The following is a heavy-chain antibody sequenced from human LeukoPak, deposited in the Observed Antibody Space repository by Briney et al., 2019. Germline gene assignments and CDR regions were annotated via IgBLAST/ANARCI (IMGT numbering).Heavy chain of an antibody. CDR1: GFTFSSYG. Sequence: GGSLRLSCAASGFTFSSYGMHWVRQAPGKGLEWVAFIRYDGSNKYYADSVKGRFTISGDNSKNTLYLQMNSLRAEDTAVYYCAKEGSLPNHAFDIWGQGTMVTVSS. D-gene: IGHD2-2*01. CDR2: IRYDGSNK. J-gene: IGHJ3*02. V-gene: IGHV3-30*02. CDR3: AKEGSLPNHAFDI.